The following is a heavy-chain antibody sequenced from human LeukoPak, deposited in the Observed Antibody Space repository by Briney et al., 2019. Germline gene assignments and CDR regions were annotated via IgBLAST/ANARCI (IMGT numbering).Heavy chain of an antibody. J-gene: IGHJ4*02. Sequence: SETLSLTCAVYGGSFSGYFWNWIRQPPGKGLEWIGEINHSGSTNYNPSLKSRVTISVDTSKNQFSLKLSSVTAADTAVYYCARYYSNYLFAYWGQGTLVTVSS. V-gene: IGHV4-34*01. CDR3: ARYYSNYLFAY. CDR1: GGSFSGYF. D-gene: IGHD4-11*01. CDR2: INHSGST.